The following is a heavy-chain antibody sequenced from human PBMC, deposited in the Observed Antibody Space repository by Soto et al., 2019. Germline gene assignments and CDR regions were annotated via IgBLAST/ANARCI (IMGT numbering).Heavy chain of an antibody. V-gene: IGHV3-9*01. CDR3: AKDIGSGSYWGSYYYYGMDV. CDR2: ISWNSGSI. CDR1: GFTFDDYA. Sequence: SLRLSCSASGFTFDDYAMHWFRQAPGKGLEWVSGISWNSGSIGYADSVKGRFTISRDNAKNSLYLQMNSLRAEDTALYYCAKDIGSGSYWGSYYYYGMDVWGQGTTVTVSS. D-gene: IGHD1-26*01. J-gene: IGHJ6*02.